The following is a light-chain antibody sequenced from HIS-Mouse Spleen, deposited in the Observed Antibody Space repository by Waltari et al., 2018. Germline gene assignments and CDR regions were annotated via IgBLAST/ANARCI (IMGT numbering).Light chain of an antibody. CDR2: RNN. V-gene: IGLV1-47*01. CDR3: EAWDDSLSGWV. CDR1: SSNIGSNY. Sequence: QSVLTQPPSASGTPGQRVTISCSGSSSNIGSNYVYWYQQLPGTAPKLLIYRNNQRPSGVPDRFSGSKSGTSASLAISGRRSEEEADYYCEAWDDSLSGWVFGGGTKLTVL. J-gene: IGLJ3*02.